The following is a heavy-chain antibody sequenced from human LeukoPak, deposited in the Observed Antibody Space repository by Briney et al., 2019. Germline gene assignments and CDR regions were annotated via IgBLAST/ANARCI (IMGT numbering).Heavy chain of an antibody. D-gene: IGHD7-27*01. V-gene: IGHV4-61*02. CDR1: GGSISSGSYY. Sequence: SETLSLTCTVSGGSISSGSYYWSWIRQPAGKGLEWIGRIYTSGSTNYNPSLKSRVTISVDTSKNQFSLKLSSVTAADTAVYYCARAPAWGWEENSAFDIWGQGTMVTVSS. CDR2: IYTSGST. CDR3: ARAPAWGWEENSAFDI. J-gene: IGHJ3*02.